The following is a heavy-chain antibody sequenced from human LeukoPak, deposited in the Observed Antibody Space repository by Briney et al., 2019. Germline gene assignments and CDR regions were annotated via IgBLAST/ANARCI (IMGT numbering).Heavy chain of an antibody. CDR2: IYYSGST. Sequence: SETLSLTCTVSAGSISSSSYYWGWIRQPPGKGLEWIGSIYYSGSTYYNPSLKSRVTISLDTSKNQFSLKLTSVTAADTAVYYCARANYYGSNYYGMDVWGQGTTVTVSS. CDR1: AGSISSSSYY. V-gene: IGHV4-39*07. J-gene: IGHJ6*02. CDR3: ARANYYGSNYYGMDV. D-gene: IGHD3-10*01.